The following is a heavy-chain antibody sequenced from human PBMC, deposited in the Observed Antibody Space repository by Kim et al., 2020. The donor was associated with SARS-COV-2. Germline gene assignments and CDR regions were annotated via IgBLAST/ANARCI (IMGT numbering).Heavy chain of an antibody. D-gene: IGHD3-10*01. CDR3: ARKDNYYGSGSYYKGAFDI. J-gene: IGHJ3*02. CDR1: GGSISSSSYY. CDR2: IYYSGST. V-gene: IGHV4-39*07. Sequence: SETLSLTCTVSGGSISSSSYYWGWIRQPPGKGLEWIGSIYYSGSTYYNPSLKSRVTISVDTSKNQFSLKLSSVTAADTAVYYCARKDNYYGSGSYYKGAFDIWGQGTMVTVSS.